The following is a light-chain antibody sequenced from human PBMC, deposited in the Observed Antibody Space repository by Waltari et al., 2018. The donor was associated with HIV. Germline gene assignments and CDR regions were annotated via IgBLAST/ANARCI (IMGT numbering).Light chain of an antibody. J-gene: IGLJ2*01. CDR1: SSNIGAGSD. CDR3: RSYDSSLSAYVV. V-gene: IGLV1-40*01. Sequence: QSVLTQPPSVSGAPGQRVTISCTGTSSNIGAGSDVHWYQQLPGTAPHPRISANIHLPAGVPDRFSVSKSATASALAITGLQAEDEADYFCRSYDSSLSAYVVFGGGTKLTVL. CDR2: ANI.